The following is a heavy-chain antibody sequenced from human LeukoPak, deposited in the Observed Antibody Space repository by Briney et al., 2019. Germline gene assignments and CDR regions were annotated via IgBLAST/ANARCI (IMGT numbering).Heavy chain of an antibody. Sequence: GGSLRLSCAASGFTFSSYGMHWVRRAPGKGLEWVAVISYDGSNKYYADSVKGRFTISRDNSKNTLYLQMNSLRAEDTAVYYCALVGASNFDYWGQGTLVTVSS. V-gene: IGHV3-30*03. J-gene: IGHJ4*02. D-gene: IGHD1-26*01. CDR3: ALVGASNFDY. CDR1: GFTFSSYG. CDR2: ISYDGSNK.